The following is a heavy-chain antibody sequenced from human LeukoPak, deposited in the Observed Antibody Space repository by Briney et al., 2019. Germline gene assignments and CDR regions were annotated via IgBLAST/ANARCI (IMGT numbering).Heavy chain of an antibody. CDR2: IGSSGGTI. CDR3: ARGVRGYSYGSRFDY. Sequence: GGSLRLSCATSGFSFSAYGMHWVRQAPGEGLEWVSYIGSSGGTIYYADSVKGRFTISRDNAKNSLYLQMNSLRDEDTAVYYCARGVRGYSYGSRFDYWGQGTLVTVSS. CDR1: GFSFSAYG. D-gene: IGHD5-18*01. V-gene: IGHV3-48*02. J-gene: IGHJ4*02.